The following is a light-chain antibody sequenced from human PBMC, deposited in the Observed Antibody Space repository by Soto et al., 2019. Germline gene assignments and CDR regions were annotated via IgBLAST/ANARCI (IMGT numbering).Light chain of an antibody. CDR3: QNYDKAPWT. CDR1: RGIYTH. Sequence: DIQMTQSPSSLSASVGDRVTITCRASRGIYTHLAWYQQKPGNAPKLLIYAASTLQSGVPSRFSASGSGTDFIRTISALQSEDGGTYFCQNYDKAPWTFGHGTRV. V-gene: IGKV1-27*01. CDR2: AAS. J-gene: IGKJ1*01.